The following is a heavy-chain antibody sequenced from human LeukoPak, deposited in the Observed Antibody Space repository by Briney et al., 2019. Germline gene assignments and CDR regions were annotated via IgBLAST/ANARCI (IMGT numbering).Heavy chain of an antibody. Sequence: ASETLSLTCTVSGGSISSSSYYWGWVRQPPGKGLEWIGSVFSSGSTYYNPSLKSPVTISVDTSENQFSLKLSSVTAADTAVYYCARLPWGAYSSFDPWGQGTLVTVSS. CDR2: VFSSGST. CDR1: GGSISSSSYY. CDR3: ARLPWGAYSSFDP. D-gene: IGHD3-16*01. V-gene: IGHV4-39*01. J-gene: IGHJ5*02.